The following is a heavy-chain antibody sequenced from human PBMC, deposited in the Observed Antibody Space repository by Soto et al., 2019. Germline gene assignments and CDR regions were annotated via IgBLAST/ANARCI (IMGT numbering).Heavy chain of an antibody. Sequence: QVQLVESGGGVVQPGRSLRLSCAASGFTFSSYGMRWVRQAPGKGLEWVAVISYDGSNKYYADSVKGRFTISRDNSKNTLYLQMNSLRAEDTAVYYCAKSTGAMVRGVIFYFDYWGQGTLVTVSS. CDR1: GFTFSSYG. CDR3: AKSTGAMVRGVIFYFDY. V-gene: IGHV3-30*18. CDR2: ISYDGSNK. D-gene: IGHD3-10*01. J-gene: IGHJ4*02.